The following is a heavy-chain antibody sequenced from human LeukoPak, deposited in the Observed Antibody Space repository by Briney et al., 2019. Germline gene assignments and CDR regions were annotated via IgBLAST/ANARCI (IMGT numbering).Heavy chain of an antibody. CDR3: AKSGLNRFDY. J-gene: IGHJ4*02. V-gene: IGHV3-7*03. CDR1: EFTFNNYW. CDR2: IKQDGSEK. D-gene: IGHD2-15*01. Sequence: PGGSLRLSCAASEFTFNNYWMSWVRQAPGKGLEWVANIKQDGSEKYYVDSVKGRFTISRDNAKNSLYLQMNSLRAEDTAIYYCAKSGLNRFDYWGQGTLVTVSS.